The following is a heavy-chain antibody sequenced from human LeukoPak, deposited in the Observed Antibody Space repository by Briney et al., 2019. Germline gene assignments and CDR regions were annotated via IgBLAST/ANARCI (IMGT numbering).Heavy chain of an antibody. Sequence: PGGSLRLSCAASGFTFSSYWMSWVRQAPGKGLEWVANIKQDGSEKYYVDSVKGRFTISRDNAKNSLYLQMNSLRAEDTAVYYCARDRCSSTSCYPDNYCYYGMYVWGQGTTVTVSS. CDR2: IKQDGSEK. J-gene: IGHJ6*02. V-gene: IGHV3-7*01. CDR3: ARDRCSSTSCYPDNYCYYGMYV. D-gene: IGHD2-2*01. CDR1: GFTFSSYW.